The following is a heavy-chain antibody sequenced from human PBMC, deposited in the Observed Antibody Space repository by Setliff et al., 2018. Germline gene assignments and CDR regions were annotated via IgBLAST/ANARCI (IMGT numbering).Heavy chain of an antibody. CDR2: IYYRGDT. J-gene: IGHJ4*02. D-gene: IGHD1-1*01. V-gene: IGHV4-39*01. CDR3: ARTGTYRYLDY. CDR1: GASLNSGTYY. Sequence: LSLTCTVSGASLNSGTYYWGWIRQPPGKGLEWIGRIYYRGDTYYNASLKGRLTISVDTAQNQFSLRLTSVTAADTAVYYCARTGTYRYLDYWGQGALVTVSS.